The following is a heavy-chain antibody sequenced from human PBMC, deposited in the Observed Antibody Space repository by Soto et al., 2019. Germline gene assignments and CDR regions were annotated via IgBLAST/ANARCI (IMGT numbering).Heavy chain of an antibody. CDR2: ISSDGSNK. J-gene: IGHJ4*02. CDR3: AKDRMGAGVRGYFDY. D-gene: IGHD3-10*01. Sequence: QVQLVESGGGVVPPGKSLRLSCAGSGFTFSSYGMDWVRQAPGKGLEWVAVISSDGSNKYYADSVKGRFTISRDNSKNTLYLQMSSLRADDTAVYYCAKDRMGAGVRGYFDYWGQGTLVTVSS. V-gene: IGHV3-30*18. CDR1: GFTFSSYG.